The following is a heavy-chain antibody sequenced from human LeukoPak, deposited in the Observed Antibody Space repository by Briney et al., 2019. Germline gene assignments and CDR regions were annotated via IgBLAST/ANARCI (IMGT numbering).Heavy chain of an antibody. J-gene: IGHJ3*02. CDR2: INWNGGST. V-gene: IGHV3-20*04. D-gene: IGHD6-19*01. Sequence: GGSLRPSCAASGFTFDDYGMSWVRQAPGKGLEWVSGINWNGGSTGYADSVKGRFTISRDNAKNSLYLQMNSLRAEDTALYYCARVRYSSGWYAFDIWGQGTMVTVSS. CDR3: ARVRYSSGWYAFDI. CDR1: GFTFDDYG.